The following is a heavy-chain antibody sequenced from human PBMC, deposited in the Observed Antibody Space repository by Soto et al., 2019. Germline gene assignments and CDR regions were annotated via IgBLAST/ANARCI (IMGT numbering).Heavy chain of an antibody. CDR1: GFTFNDYA. J-gene: IGHJ4*02. CDR3: VKETGSGGGWSFDS. D-gene: IGHD6-19*01. V-gene: IGHV3-23*01. Sequence: GGSLRLSCAASGFTFNDYALAWVRQAPGKGLEWVSGISANGGVTYSGDSVQGRFTVSSDSSKKTLYLQMNSLRADDTAVYYCVKETGSGGGWSFDSWGLGTLVTVSS. CDR2: ISANGGVT.